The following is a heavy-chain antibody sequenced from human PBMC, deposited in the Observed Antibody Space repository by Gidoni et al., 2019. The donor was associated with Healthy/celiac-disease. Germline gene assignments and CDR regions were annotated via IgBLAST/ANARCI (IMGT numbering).Heavy chain of an antibody. J-gene: IGHJ4*02. V-gene: IGHV1-69*01. CDR2: IIPIFGTA. Sequence: QVQRVQSGAEVKKPGSSGKVSCKASGGTFSSYAISWVRQAPGQGLEWMGGIIPIFGTANYAQKFQGRFTITADESTSTAYMELSSLRSEYTAVYYCARAGQRGSYGPSGFDYWGQGTLVTVSS. D-gene: IGHD1-26*01. CDR1: GGTFSSYA. CDR3: ARAGQRGSYGPSGFDY.